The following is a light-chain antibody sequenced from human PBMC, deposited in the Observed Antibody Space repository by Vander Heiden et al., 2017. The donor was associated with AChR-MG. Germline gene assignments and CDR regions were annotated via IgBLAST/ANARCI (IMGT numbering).Light chain of an antibody. Sequence: DIVLTQSPGTLSLSPGERATLSCRASQSVSSTYLAWYQQKPGQAPRLLIFGASSRATGIPDRFSGSGSGTDFTLTISRLEPEEFAFYYCQQYGSSQWTFGQGTKVEIK. CDR2: GAS. CDR1: QSVSSTY. V-gene: IGKV3-20*01. CDR3: QQYGSSQWT. J-gene: IGKJ1*01.